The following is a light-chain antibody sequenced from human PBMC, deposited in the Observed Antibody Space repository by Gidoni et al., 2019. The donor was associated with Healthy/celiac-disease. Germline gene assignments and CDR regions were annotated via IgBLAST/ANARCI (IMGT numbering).Light chain of an antibody. CDR1: SSNIGAGYE. V-gene: IGLV1-40*01. CDR3: QSYDSSLSGWV. CDR2: GNS. Sequence: QSVLTKPPPVSGAPGQRVTISCTGSSSNIGAGYEVQWYQQLPGTAPKLLIYGNSKRPSGVPDRFSGSKSCTSASLAITGLQAEDEADYYCQSYDSSLSGWVFGGGTKLTVL. J-gene: IGLJ3*02.